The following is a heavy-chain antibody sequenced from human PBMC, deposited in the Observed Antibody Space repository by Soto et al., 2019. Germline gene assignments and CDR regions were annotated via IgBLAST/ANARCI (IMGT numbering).Heavy chain of an antibody. Sequence: GASVKVSCKASGYTFTSYYMHWVRQAPGQGLEWMGIINPSGCSTSYAQKFQGRVTMTRDTSTSTVYMELSSLRSEDTAVYYCASIAVAGTYFDYWGQGTLVTVSS. V-gene: IGHV1-46*03. J-gene: IGHJ4*02. CDR3: ASIAVAGTYFDY. CDR1: GYTFTSYY. CDR2: INPSGCST. D-gene: IGHD6-19*01.